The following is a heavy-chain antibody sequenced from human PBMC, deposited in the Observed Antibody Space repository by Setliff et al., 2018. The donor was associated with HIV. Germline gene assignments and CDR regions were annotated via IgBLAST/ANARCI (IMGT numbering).Heavy chain of an antibody. D-gene: IGHD2-21*01. CDR3: ALRRYSSWARFDS. V-gene: IGHV4-39*01. CDR2: IYHTGST. CDR1: GGSISSGDYY. Sequence: SETLSLTCTVSGGSISSGDYYWSWIRQPPGNGLEWIGSIYHTGSTYYKPSLKSRVTISVDTSKNQFSLKLSSMTAADTAVYYCALRRYSSWARFDSWGQGTLVTVSS. J-gene: IGHJ4*02.